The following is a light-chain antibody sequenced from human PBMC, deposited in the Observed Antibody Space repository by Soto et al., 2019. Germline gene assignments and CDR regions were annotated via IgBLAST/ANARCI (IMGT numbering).Light chain of an antibody. V-gene: IGLV2-23*01. CDR1: RSDVGGYDL. J-gene: IGLJ2*01. Sequence: QSALTQPASVSGSPGQSITLSCTGTRSDVGGYDLVSWYQQHPGKAPKLITYDDIKRPSGVSGRFSGSKSGNTASLTISGLQVEDEADYFCCSYAGSISWVFGGGTKLTVL. CDR2: DDI. CDR3: CSYAGSISWV.